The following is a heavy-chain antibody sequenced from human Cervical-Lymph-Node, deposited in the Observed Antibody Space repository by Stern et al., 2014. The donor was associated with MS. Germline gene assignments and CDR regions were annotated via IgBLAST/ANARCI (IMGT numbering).Heavy chain of an antibody. V-gene: IGHV5-51*01. CDR3: ARQRYFDY. Sequence: VQLVESGPEVKRPGESLKISCQASGYTFTSYWIGWVRQMPGKGLEWIPIIFPGGSDIRSSPSFQGQVTISADKPSSTAYLQWNNLKASDTAIYYCARQRYFDYWGQGTLVTVSS. J-gene: IGHJ4*02. CDR1: GYTFTSYW. CDR2: IFPGGSDI.